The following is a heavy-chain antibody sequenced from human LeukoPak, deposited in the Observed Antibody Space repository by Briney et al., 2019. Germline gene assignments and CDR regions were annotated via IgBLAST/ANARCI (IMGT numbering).Heavy chain of an antibody. CDR2: IYYSGST. CDR1: GGSISSSSYY. D-gene: IGHD2-15*01. CDR3: ARHVRVCSGGSCYQYYFDY. J-gene: IGHJ4*02. Sequence: SETLSLTCTASGGSISSSSYYWGWIRQPPGKGLEWIGSIYYSGSTYYNPSLKSRVTISVDTSKNQFSLKLSSVTAADTAVYYCARHVRVCSGGSCYQYYFDYWGQGTLVTVSS. V-gene: IGHV4-39*01.